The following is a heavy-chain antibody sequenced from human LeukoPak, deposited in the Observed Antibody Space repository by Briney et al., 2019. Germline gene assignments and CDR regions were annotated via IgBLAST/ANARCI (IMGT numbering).Heavy chain of an antibody. J-gene: IGHJ4*02. CDR1: GGTFTSYA. CDR3: VRDRMITFGGAGSFDY. Sequence: SSVKVSCTASGGTFTSYAISWVRQAPGQGLEWMGGIIPIFGTANYAQKFQGRVTITADESTSTAYMELSSLRSEDTAVYYCVRDRMITFGGAGSFDYWGQGTLVTVSS. CDR2: IIPIFGTA. V-gene: IGHV1-69*01. D-gene: IGHD3-16*01.